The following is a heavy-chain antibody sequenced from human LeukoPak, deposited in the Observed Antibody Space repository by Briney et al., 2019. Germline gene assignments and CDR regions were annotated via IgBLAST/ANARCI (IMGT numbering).Heavy chain of an antibody. CDR1: GGSISSGDYY. CDR2: IYYSGST. Sequence: PSETLSLTCTVSGGSISSGDYYWSWIRQPPGKGLEWIGYIYYSGSTYYNPSLKSRVTISVDTSKNQFSLKLSSVTAADTAVYYCARGGEYYYDSSGYYAWFDPWGQGTLVTVSS. D-gene: IGHD3-22*01. V-gene: IGHV4-30-4*01. CDR3: ARGGEYYYDSSGYYAWFDP. J-gene: IGHJ5*02.